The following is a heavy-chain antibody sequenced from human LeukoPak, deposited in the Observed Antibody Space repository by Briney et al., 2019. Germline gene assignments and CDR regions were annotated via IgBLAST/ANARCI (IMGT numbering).Heavy chain of an antibody. CDR2: IIPIFGTA. CDR1: GYTFTSYA. V-gene: IGHV1-69*13. CDR3: ARGAKVTMADLRGFDP. Sequence: SVKVSCKASGYTFTSYAISWVRQAPGQGLEWMGGIIPIFGTANYAQKFQGRVTITADESTSTAYMELSSLRSEDTAVYYCARGAKVTMADLRGFDPWGQGTLVTVSS. J-gene: IGHJ5*02. D-gene: IGHD3-10*01.